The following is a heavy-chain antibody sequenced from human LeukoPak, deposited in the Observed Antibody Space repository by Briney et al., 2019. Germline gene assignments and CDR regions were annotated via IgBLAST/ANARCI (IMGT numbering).Heavy chain of an antibody. J-gene: IGHJ4*02. D-gene: IGHD5-18*01. CDR3: AKSRGYSYGYCDY. V-gene: IGHV3-74*01. CDR1: GFTFSSYW. CDR2: INSDGSST. Sequence: GGSLRLSCAASGFTFSSYWMHWVRQAPGKGLVWVSRINSDGSSTSYADSVKGRFTISRDNAKNTLYLQMNSLRAEDTAVYYCAKSRGYSYGYCDYWGQGTLVTVSS.